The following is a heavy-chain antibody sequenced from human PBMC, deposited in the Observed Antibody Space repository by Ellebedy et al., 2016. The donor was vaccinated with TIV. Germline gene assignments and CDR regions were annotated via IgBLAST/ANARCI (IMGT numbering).Heavy chain of an antibody. D-gene: IGHD1-26*01. J-gene: IGHJ4*02. CDR3: ASRASGRSDLGRVVYFDY. CDR1: GASITTYY. V-gene: IGHV4-59*08. CDR2: MSYSGST. Sequence: MPSETLSLTCNVSGASITTYYWNWIRQSPGKGLEWIGYMSYSGSTNYNPSLKSRVTISVETSKNQFSLRLSSVTAADTAVYYCASRASGRSDLGRVVYFDYWGQGTLVTVSS.